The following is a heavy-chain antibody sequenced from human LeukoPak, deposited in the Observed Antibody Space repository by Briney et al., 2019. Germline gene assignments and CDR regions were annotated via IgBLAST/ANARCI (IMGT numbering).Heavy chain of an antibody. CDR2: VNPNAGST. CDR3: ARAYYYDSSGYYPGGDY. Sequence: GASVKVSCKASGYTFINYFMYWVRQAPGQGLEWMGIVNPNAGSTSYAQKFQGRVTMTRDTSTSTVYMELNRLRSEDTAVYYCARAYYYDSSGYYPGGDYWGQGTLVTVSS. V-gene: IGHV1-46*01. J-gene: IGHJ4*02. D-gene: IGHD3-22*01. CDR1: GYTFINYF.